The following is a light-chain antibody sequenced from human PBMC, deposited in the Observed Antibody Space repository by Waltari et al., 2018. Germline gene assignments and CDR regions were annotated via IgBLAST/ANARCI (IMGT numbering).Light chain of an antibody. V-gene: IGKV3-15*01. CDR3: QQYDNWLGT. CDR2: GVS. J-gene: IGKJ1*01. CDR1: QSIRSN. Sequence: EIVMTQSPATLSVFPGERATLSCRASQSIRSNLAWYQLKPGQAPRLLIYGVSTRATGIPARFSGSGSGTEFTLTISSLQSEDFAVYFCQQYDNWLGTFGQGTKVEIK.